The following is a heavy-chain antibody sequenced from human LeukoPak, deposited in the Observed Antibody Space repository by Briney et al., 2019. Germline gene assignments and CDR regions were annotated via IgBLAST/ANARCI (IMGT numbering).Heavy chain of an antibody. CDR2: IKQDGSEK. J-gene: IGHJ6*02. V-gene: IGHV3-7*01. Sequence: GGSLRLSCAASGFTFSSSWMTWVRQAPGKGLEWVANIKQDGSEKHYVDSVKGRSTISRDNSKDTLYLQMNSLRAEDTAVYYCAKDRFYDSSSYPYYYAMDVWGQGTTVTVSS. D-gene: IGHD3-22*01. CDR3: AKDRFYDSSSYPYYYAMDV. CDR1: GFTFSSSW.